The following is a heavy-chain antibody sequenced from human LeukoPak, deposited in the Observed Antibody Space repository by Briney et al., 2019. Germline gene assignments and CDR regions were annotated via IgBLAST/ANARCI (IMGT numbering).Heavy chain of an antibody. D-gene: IGHD2-2*02. CDR3: ASRGYCSSTSCYTLQGWFDS. J-gene: IGHJ5*01. Sequence: SETLSLTCTVSGGSISSGDYYWSWIRQPPGKGLEWIGYINYSRSNYYNPSLKSRVTISVDTYKNQCSLKLSSVTAADTAVYYCASRGYCSSTSCYTLQGWFDSWGQGTLVTVSS. CDR2: INYSRSN. V-gene: IGHV4-30-4*01. CDR1: GGSISSGDYY.